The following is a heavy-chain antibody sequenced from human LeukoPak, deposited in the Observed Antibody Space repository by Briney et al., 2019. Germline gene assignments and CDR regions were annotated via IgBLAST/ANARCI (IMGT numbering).Heavy chain of an antibody. Sequence: SETLSLTCTVSGGSISSYYWSWIRQPAGKGLEWIGRIYTSGSTNYNPSLKSPVTISVDKSKNQFSLKLSSVTAADTAVYYCARDQLELYYYYYMDVWVKATTVTVSS. J-gene: IGHJ6*03. D-gene: IGHD1-7*01. CDR1: GGSISSYY. CDR2: IYTSGST. CDR3: ARDQLELYYYYYMDV. V-gene: IGHV4-4*07.